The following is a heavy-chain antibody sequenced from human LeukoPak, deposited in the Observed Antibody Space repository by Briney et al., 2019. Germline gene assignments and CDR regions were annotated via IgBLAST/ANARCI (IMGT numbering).Heavy chain of an antibody. V-gene: IGHV4-38-2*02. CDR3: AREYTLYRSGWFLDY. CDR1: GYSISSGYY. Sequence: PSETLSLTCTVSGYSISSGYYWGWIRQPPGKGLEWIGSIYHSGSTYYNPSLKSRVTISVDTSKNQFSLKLSSVTAADTAVYYCAREYTLYRSGWFLDYWGQGTGVTVSS. D-gene: IGHD6-19*01. J-gene: IGHJ4*02. CDR2: IYHSGST.